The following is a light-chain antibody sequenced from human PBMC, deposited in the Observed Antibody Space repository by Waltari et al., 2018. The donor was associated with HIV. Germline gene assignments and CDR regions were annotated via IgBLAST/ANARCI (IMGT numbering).Light chain of an antibody. V-gene: IGKV3-11*01. CDR3: QQYGSLST. J-gene: IGKJ4*01. CDR2: DAS. Sequence: EIVLTQSPATLSLSPGESATLSCRASQSVSSYLAWYQQKPGQAPRLLIYDASNRATGIPARFSGSGSGTDFTLTISSLEPEDFAVYYCQQYGSLSTFGGGTKVEIK. CDR1: QSVSSY.